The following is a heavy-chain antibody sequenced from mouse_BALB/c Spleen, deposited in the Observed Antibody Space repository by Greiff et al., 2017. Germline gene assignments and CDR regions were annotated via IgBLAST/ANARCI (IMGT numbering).Heavy chain of an antibody. Sequence: EVQLQQSGPSLVKPSQTLSLTCSVTGDSITSGYWNWIRKFPGNKLEYMGYISYSGSTYYNPSLKSRISITRDTSKNQYYLQLNSVTTEDTATYYCARYGGNYVPYYFDYWGQGTTLTVSS. CDR1: GDSITSGY. D-gene: IGHD2-1*01. CDR2: ISYSGST. V-gene: IGHV3-8*02. J-gene: IGHJ2*01. CDR3: ARYGGNYVPYYFDY.